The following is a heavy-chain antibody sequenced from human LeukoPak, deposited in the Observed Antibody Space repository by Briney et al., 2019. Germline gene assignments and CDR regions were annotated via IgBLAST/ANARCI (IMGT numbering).Heavy chain of an antibody. CDR3: ARDRLEATNDYYYYCGMDV. D-gene: IGHD5-12*01. J-gene: IGHJ6*01. V-gene: IGHV1-2*02. CDR1: GYTFTGYY. CDR2: INPNSGGT. Sequence: ASVKVSCKASGYTFTGYYMHWVRQAPGQGLEWMGWINPNSGGTNYAQKFQGRVTMTRDTSISTAYMELSRLRSDDTAVYYCARDRLEATNDYYYYCGMDVWGQGTTVTVSS.